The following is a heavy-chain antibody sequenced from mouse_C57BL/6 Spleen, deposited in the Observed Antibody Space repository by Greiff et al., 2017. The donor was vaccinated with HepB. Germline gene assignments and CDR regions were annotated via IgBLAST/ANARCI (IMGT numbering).Heavy chain of an antibody. V-gene: IGHV1-53*01. J-gene: IGHJ1*03. CDR2: INPSNGGT. CDR1: GYTFTSYW. Sequence: VQLQESGTELVKPGASVKLSCKASGYTFTSYWMHWVKQRPGQGLEWIGNINPSNGGTNYNEKFKSKATLTVDKSSSTAYMQLSSLTSEDSAVYYCARDLLLGYFDVWGTGTTVTVSS. D-gene: IGHD1-1*01. CDR3: ARDLLLGYFDV.